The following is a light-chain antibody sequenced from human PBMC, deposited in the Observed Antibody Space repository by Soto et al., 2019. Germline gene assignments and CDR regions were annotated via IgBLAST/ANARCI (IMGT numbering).Light chain of an antibody. J-gene: IGKJ4*01. Sequence: DIQMTQSPSSVSASVGDRVTITCRASQGISSRLAWSQQKPGKAPDLLIYTASILQSGVPSRFSGSGSGTDLTLTISSPQPEDFATYYCQQANGLALTFGGGTNVEIK. CDR2: TAS. V-gene: IGKV1-12*01. CDR3: QQANGLALT. CDR1: QGISSR.